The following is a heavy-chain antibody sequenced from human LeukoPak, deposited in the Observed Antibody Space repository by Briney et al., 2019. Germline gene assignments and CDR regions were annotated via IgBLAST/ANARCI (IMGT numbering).Heavy chain of an antibody. CDR3: ARECSGGSCYNY. Sequence: GASVKVSCKASGGTFSSCAISWVRQAPGQGLEWMGGIIPIFGTANYAQKFQGRVTITADESTSTAYMELSSLRSEDTAVYYCARECSGGSCYNYWGQGTLVTVSS. CDR1: GGTFSSCA. V-gene: IGHV1-69*13. CDR2: IIPIFGTA. D-gene: IGHD2-15*01. J-gene: IGHJ4*02.